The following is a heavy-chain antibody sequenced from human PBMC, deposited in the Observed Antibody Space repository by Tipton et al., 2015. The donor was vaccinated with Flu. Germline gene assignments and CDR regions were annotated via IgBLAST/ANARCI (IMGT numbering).Heavy chain of an antibody. Sequence: LRLSCTVSGGSISSYYWSWIRQPAGKGLEWIGRIYTSGSTNYNPSLKSRVTMSVDTSKNQFSLKLSSVTAADTAVYYCARDKEFWRYSGNNWFDPWGQGTLVTVSP. J-gene: IGHJ5*02. CDR3: ARDKEFWRYSGNNWFDP. CDR2: IYTSGST. V-gene: IGHV4-4*07. CDR1: GGSISSYY. D-gene: IGHD2-2*02.